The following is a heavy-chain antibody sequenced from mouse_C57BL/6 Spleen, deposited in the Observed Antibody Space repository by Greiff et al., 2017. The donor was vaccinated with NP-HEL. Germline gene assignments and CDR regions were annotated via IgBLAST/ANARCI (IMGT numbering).Heavy chain of an antibody. CDR3: ARSGYRDPWFAY. V-gene: IGHV1-69*01. CDR2: IDPSDSYT. CDR1: GYTFTSYW. J-gene: IGHJ3*01. D-gene: IGHD2-2*01. Sequence: QVQLQQPGAELVMPGASVKLSCKASGYTFTSYWMHWVKQRPGQGLEWIGEIDPSDSYTNYNQKFKGKSTLTVDKSSSTAYMQLSSLTSEDSAVYYCARSGYRDPWFAYWGQGTLVTVSA.